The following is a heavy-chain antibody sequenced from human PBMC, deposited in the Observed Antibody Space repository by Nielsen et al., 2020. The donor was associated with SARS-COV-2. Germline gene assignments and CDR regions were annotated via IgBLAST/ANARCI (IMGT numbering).Heavy chain of an antibody. D-gene: IGHD1-14*01. J-gene: IGHJ3*02. CDR2: MNPNSGNT. CDR3: ASNGDHYDAFDI. Sequence: ASVKVSCKASGYTFTSTDINWVRQATGQVLEWMGWMNPNSGNTGYAQKFQGRVTMTRNTSISTAYMELSSLRSEDTAVYYCASNGDHYDAFDIWGQGTMVTVSS. CDR1: GYTFTSTD. V-gene: IGHV1-8*01.